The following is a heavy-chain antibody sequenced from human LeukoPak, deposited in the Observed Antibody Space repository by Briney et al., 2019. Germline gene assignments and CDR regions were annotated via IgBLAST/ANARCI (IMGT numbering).Heavy chain of an antibody. CDR2: INPNSGGT. CDR1: GYTFTGYY. Sequence: ASVTVSCKASGYTFTGYYMHWVRQAPGQGLEWMGWINPNSGGTNYAQKFQGRVTMTRDTSISTAYMELSRLRSDDTAVYYCARVDSKYPYYYGRDVWGQGTTVTVSS. CDR3: ARVDSKYPYYYGRDV. J-gene: IGHJ6*02. D-gene: IGHD2-2*01. V-gene: IGHV1-2*02.